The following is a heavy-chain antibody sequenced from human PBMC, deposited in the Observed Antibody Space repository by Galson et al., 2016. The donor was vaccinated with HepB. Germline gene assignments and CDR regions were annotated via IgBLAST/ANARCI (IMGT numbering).Heavy chain of an antibody. J-gene: IGHJ3*02. CDR3: GTGYCSGGSCYSVAFQI. V-gene: IGHV4-34*01. D-gene: IGHD2-15*01. Sequence: ETLSLTCAVHGGSLSAYYWNWLRQPPEKGLEWIGESSHTGSTDYNPYLKSRVALSVDTSKNQFYLNLNSVTYADTAVYYRGTGYCSGGSCYSVAFQIWGRGTMVTVSS. CDR2: SSHTGST. CDR1: GGSLSAYY.